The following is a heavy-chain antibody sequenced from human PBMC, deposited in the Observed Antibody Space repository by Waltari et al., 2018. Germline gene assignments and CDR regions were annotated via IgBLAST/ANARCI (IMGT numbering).Heavy chain of an antibody. D-gene: IGHD3-22*01. CDR3: ARVDYYDSSGYYDY. CDR1: GGPISSHY. J-gene: IGHJ4*02. CDR2: IYYSGST. V-gene: IGHV4-59*11. Sequence: QVQLQESGPGLVKPSETLSLTCPVSGGPISSHYWSWVRQPPGKGLEWIGYIYYSGSTNYNPSLKSRVTISVDTSKNQFSLKLSSVTAADTAVYYCARVDYYDSSGYYDYWGQGTLVTVSS.